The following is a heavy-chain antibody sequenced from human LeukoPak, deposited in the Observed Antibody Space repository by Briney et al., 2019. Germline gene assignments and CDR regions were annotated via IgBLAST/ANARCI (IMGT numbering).Heavy chain of an antibody. Sequence: PSETLSLTCAVYGGSFSGYYWSWIRQPPGKGLEWIGEINHSGSTNYNPSLKGRVTISVDTSKNQFSLKLSSVTAADTAVYYCASYCSGGSCYSSYFDYWGQGTLVTVSS. J-gene: IGHJ4*02. D-gene: IGHD2-15*01. CDR3: ASYCSGGSCYSSYFDY. V-gene: IGHV4-34*01. CDR1: GGSFSGYY. CDR2: INHSGST.